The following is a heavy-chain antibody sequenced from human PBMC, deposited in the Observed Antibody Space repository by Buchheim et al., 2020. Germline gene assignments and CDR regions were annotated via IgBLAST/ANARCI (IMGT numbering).Heavy chain of an antibody. D-gene: IGHD6-19*01. CDR3: AREKKQWLVPGGGLGFDP. V-gene: IGHV4-34*01. CDR1: GGSFSGYY. Sequence: QVQLQQWGAGLLKPSETLSLTCAVYGGSFSGYYWSWIRQPPGKGLEWIGEINHSGSTNYTPSLKSRVTISADTSKNQFSLKLSSVTAADTAGYYCAREKKQWLVPGGGLGFDPWGQGTL. CDR2: INHSGST. J-gene: IGHJ5*02.